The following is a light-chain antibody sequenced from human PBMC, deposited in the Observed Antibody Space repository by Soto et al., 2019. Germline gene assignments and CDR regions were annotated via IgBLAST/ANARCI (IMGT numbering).Light chain of an antibody. CDR3: RSYTSSNTVV. J-gene: IGLJ2*01. CDR1: SRDVGGY. CDR2: EVS. V-gene: IGLV2-14*01. Sequence: QSALTQPASVSGSPGQSITISCTGTSRDVGGYVSWYQQHPGKARKLMIYEVSNRPSGVSNRFSGSKSGNTASLTISGLQAEDEADYYCRSYTSSNTVVFGGGTQLTVL.